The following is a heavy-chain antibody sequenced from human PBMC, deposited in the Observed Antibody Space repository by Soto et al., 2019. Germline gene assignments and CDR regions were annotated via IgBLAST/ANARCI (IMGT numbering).Heavy chain of an antibody. CDR3: AREDDYNYRYFNYGLDV. J-gene: IGHJ6*02. Sequence: EVQLLESGGGLVQPGGSLRLSCAASGFTYESYAMSWVRQAPGKGLEWVSGINSGGTVAHYADSVKGRFAISRDNFKNTLYLQLNNLRVEDAARYFCAREDDYNYRYFNYGLDVWGQGTTVTVSS. CDR2: INSGGTVA. D-gene: IGHD5-12*01. CDR1: GFTYESYA. V-gene: IGHV3-23*01.